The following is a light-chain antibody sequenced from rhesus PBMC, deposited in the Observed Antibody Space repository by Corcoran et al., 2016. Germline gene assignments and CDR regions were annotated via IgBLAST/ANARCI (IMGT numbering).Light chain of an antibody. CDR2: EVI. J-gene: IGLJ1*01. V-gene: IGLV2-13*03. CDR3: SSDATFNPFT. Sequence: QSAPTQSPSVSGSPGQSVTISCTGTSSDIGGSNRVSWYQLHPGKAPKVLIYEVIKRPSGVSDRFSGSKSGNTASLTISGLQAEDEADYYCSSDATFNPFTFGSGTRLTVL. CDR1: SSDIGGSNR.